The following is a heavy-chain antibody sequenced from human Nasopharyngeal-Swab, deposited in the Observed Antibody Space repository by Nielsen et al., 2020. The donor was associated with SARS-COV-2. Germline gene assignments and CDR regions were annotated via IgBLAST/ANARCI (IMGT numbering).Heavy chain of an antibody. D-gene: IGHD2-2*01. CDR3: ASDSRY. Sequence: GESLKISCAVSGFTFRDYWMHWVRQAPGKGLVWVSRINGDGNTINYADSVKGRFTISRDNAQNSLYLQMNSLRAEDTAVYYCASDSRYWGQGTLVTVSS. CDR2: INGDGNTI. V-gene: IGHV3-74*01. CDR1: GFTFRDYW. J-gene: IGHJ4*02.